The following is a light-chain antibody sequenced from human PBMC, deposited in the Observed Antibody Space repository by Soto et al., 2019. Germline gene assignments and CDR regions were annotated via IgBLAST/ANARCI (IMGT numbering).Light chain of an antibody. J-gene: IGKJ5*01. Sequence: EIVLTQSPGTLSLSPGERATLSCRASQSVSSSYLAWYQQKPGQPPRLLIYGASSRATGIPDRFSGSGSVTDFTLTISRLEPEDFAVYYCQQYGSSPGITFGQGTRLEIK. CDR3: QQYGSSPGIT. CDR1: QSVSSSY. CDR2: GAS. V-gene: IGKV3-20*01.